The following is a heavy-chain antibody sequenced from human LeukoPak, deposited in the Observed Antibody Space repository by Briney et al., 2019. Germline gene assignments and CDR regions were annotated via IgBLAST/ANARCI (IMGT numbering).Heavy chain of an antibody. CDR2: INHSGST. J-gene: IGHJ1*01. CDR3: ARGHCGWFAEYSQH. V-gene: IGHV4-34*01. CDR1: GGSFSGYY. D-gene: IGHD6-19*01. Sequence: SETLSLTCAVYGGSFSGYYWSWIRQPPGKGLEWIGEINHSGSTNYNPSLKSRVTISVDTSKNQFSLKLSSVTAADTAVYYCARGHCGWFAEYSQHWGQGTLVTVSS.